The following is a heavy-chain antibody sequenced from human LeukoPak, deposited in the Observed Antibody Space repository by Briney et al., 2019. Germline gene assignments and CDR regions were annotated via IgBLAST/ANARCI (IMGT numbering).Heavy chain of an antibody. D-gene: IGHD1-26*01. J-gene: IGHJ6*03. Sequence: GGSLRLSCAASGFTVSSNYMSWVRQAPGKGLEWVSAISGSGGSTYYADSVKGRFTISRDNSKNTLYLQMNSLRAEDTAVYYCAKHPGDFTGIVNYYYMDVWGKGTTVTVSS. CDR1: GFTVSSNY. CDR2: ISGSGGST. V-gene: IGHV3-23*01. CDR3: AKHPGDFTGIVNYYYMDV.